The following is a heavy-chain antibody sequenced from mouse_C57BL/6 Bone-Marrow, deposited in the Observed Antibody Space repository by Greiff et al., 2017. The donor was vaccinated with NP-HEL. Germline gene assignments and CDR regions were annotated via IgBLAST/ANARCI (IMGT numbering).Heavy chain of an antibody. CDR3: ARGDYDYGEGYFDV. D-gene: IGHD2-4*01. J-gene: IGHJ1*03. CDR2: INPSSGYT. CDR1: GYTFTSYT. V-gene: IGHV1-4*01. Sequence: VQRVESGAELARPGASVKMSCKASGYTFTSYTMHWVKQRPGQGLEWIGYINPSSGYTKYNQKFKDKATLTADKASSTAYIQLSNLTSEDSAVYYCARGDYDYGEGYFDVWGKGTTVTVSS.